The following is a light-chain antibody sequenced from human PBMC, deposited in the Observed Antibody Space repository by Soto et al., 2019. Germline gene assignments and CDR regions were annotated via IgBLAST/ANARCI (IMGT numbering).Light chain of an antibody. J-gene: IGKJ2*01. CDR2: KAS. CDR1: QSISSW. CDR3: QQYNSYSRNT. Sequence: DIQMTQSPSTLSASVGDRVTITCRASQSISSWLAWYQQKPGKAPKLLIYKASSLDSGGQSRFSGSGSGTAFTLTISSLQPDDFASYYCQQYNSYSRNTFGQGTKLEIK. V-gene: IGKV1-5*03.